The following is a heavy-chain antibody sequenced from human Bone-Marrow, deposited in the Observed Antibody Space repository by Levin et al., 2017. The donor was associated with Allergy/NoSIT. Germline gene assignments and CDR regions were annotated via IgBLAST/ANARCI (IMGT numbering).Heavy chain of an antibody. D-gene: IGHD2-21*02. CDR1: GDSIITRSYY. V-gene: IGHV4-39*01. CDR2: IYYTGTT. J-gene: IGHJ1*01. CDR3: ASTPYCGDDCYLSAECFHR. Sequence: SSETLSLTCTVSGDSIITRSYYWGWIRQPPGKGLEWIGSIYYTGTTYYNPSLKSRVTISVDTSKNQFSLKLTSVTAADTAIYYCASTPYCGDDCYLSAECFHRWGQGTLVTVSS.